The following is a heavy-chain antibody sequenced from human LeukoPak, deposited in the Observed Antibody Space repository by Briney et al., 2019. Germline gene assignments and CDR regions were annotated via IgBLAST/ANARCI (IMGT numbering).Heavy chain of an antibody. Sequence: GGSLRLSCAASGFTFSSYSMNWVRQAPGKGLEWVSSISSSSSYIYYADSVKGRFTISRDNAKNSLYLQMNSLRAEDTAVYYCASPTPNYYDSSGYIYWGQGTLVTVSS. CDR2: ISSSSSYI. V-gene: IGHV3-21*01. CDR1: GFTFSSYS. D-gene: IGHD3-22*01. J-gene: IGHJ4*02. CDR3: ASPTPNYYDSSGYIY.